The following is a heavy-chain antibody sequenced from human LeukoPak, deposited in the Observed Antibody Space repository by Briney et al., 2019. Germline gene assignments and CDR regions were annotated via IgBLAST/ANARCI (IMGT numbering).Heavy chain of an antibody. CDR1: GFTFSSYA. V-gene: IGHV3-23*01. J-gene: IGHJ4*02. CDR3: AKGRQSGGSRYCAHVFDY. Sequence: GGSLRLSCAASGFTFSSYAMSWVRQAPGKGLEWVSAISGSGGSTYYADSVKGRFTISRDNSKNTLYLQMNSLRAEDTAVYYCAKGRQSGGSRYCAHVFDYWGQGTLVTVSS. D-gene: IGHD2-15*01. CDR2: ISGSGGST.